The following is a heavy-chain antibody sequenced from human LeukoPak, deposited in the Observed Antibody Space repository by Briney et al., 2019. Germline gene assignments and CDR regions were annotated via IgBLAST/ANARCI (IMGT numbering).Heavy chain of an antibody. V-gene: IGHV4-39*02. Sequence: SETLSLTCSVSGGSIRSNSYWGWVGQPPGKGLAWIGTIDQNGNTSFDPSFQSRVTISIDTSKNQFSLRLNSITAADTAIYYCARDQVAAAGKVDPWGQGTQVTVSS. CDR2: IDQNGNT. CDR1: GGSIRSNSY. D-gene: IGHD6-13*01. CDR3: ARDQVAAAGKVDP. J-gene: IGHJ5*02.